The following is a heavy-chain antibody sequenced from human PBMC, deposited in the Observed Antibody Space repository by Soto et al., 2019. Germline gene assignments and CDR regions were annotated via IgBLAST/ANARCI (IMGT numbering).Heavy chain of an antibody. CDR2: ISYDGSNK. CDR1: GFTFSSYG. CDR3: AKAPQTYYDFWSGYSYMDV. V-gene: IGHV3-30*18. D-gene: IGHD3-3*01. J-gene: IGHJ6*03. Sequence: QVQLVESGGGVVQPGRSLRLSCAASGFTFSSYGMHWVRQAPGKGLEWVAVISYDGSNKYYADSVKGRFTISRDNSKNTLYLQMNSLSAENTAVYYCAKAPQTYYDFWSGYSYMDVWGKGTTVTVSS.